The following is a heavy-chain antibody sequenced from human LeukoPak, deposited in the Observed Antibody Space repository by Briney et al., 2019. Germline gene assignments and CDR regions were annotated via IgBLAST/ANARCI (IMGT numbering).Heavy chain of an antibody. J-gene: IGHJ4*02. Sequence: PGRSLRLSCAASGFTFSSSWMHWVRQGAGKGLVWVSRINSDGSGTNYADSVRGRFTISRDNAKNTLYLQMNSLRAEDTAVYYCATGYGDSGRGWGQGTLVTVSS. V-gene: IGHV3-74*01. CDR2: INSDGSGT. CDR1: GFTFSSSW. CDR3: ATGYGDSGRG. D-gene: IGHD4-17*01.